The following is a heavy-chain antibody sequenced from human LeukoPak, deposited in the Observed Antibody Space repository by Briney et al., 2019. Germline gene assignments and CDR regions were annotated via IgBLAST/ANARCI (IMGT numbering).Heavy chain of an antibody. CDR1: GFTFSSYW. D-gene: IGHD3-22*01. V-gene: IGHV3-7*01. J-gene: IGHJ4*02. CDR3: AKKKGSGYAPFDY. CDR2: IKQDGSEK. Sequence: PGGSLRLSCAASGFTFSSYWMSWVRQAPGKGLEWVANIKQDGSEKYYVDSVKGRFTISRDNAKNSLYLQMNSLRAEDTAVYYCAKKKGSGYAPFDYRGQGTLVTVSS.